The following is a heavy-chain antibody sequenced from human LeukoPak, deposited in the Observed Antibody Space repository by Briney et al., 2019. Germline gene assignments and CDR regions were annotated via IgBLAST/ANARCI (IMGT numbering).Heavy chain of an antibody. Sequence: GGSLRLSCVASGFTFSSYAMHWVRQAPGKGLEWVAVVAFDGSNALYADSVKGRFTISRDISKSTLYLEMNSLKAEDSAIYYCSRGRYGDYSRSGYYYGMDVWGQGTTVTVSS. CDR1: GFTFSSYA. V-gene: IGHV3-30-3*01. D-gene: IGHD4-17*01. CDR3: SRGRYGDYSRSGYYYGMDV. J-gene: IGHJ6*02. CDR2: VAFDGSNA.